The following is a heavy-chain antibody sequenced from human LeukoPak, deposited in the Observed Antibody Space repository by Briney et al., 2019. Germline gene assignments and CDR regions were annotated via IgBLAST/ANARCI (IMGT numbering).Heavy chain of an antibody. V-gene: IGHV4-34*01. CDR3: ARGRKAAAVPKPFDY. Sequence: SETLSLTCAVYGGSFSGYYWTWIRQSPGKGLEWIGEINHSGSTNYNPSLKSRVTISVDTSKNQFSLKLSSVTAADTAVYYCARGRKAAAVPKPFDYWGQGTLVTVSS. CDR2: INHSGST. D-gene: IGHD6-13*01. CDR1: GGSFSGYY. J-gene: IGHJ4*02.